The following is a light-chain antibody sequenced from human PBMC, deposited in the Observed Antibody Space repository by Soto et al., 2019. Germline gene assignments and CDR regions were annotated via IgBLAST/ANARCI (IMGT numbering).Light chain of an antibody. CDR1: QGVGSC. CDR2: DAS. J-gene: IGKJ1*01. CDR3: QKYGTAPWA. Sequence: DIQMTQSPASLSASVGDRVTITCRASQGVGSCLAWYQQKPGKFPTVLIYDASTLHSGAPARFSGSGSGTDFTLTISSLQRYDFATYYCQKYGTAPWAFGQGTKVDIK. V-gene: IGKV1-27*01.